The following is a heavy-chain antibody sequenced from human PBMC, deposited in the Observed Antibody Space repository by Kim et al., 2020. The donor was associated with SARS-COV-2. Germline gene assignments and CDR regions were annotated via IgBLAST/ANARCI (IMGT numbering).Heavy chain of an antibody. Sequence: ASVKVSCKASGYTFTSYDINWVRQATGQGLEWMGWMNPNSGNTGYAQKFQGRVTMTRNTSISTAYMELSSLRSEDTAVYYCARVTYGDTLYYYYYGMDVWGPGTTVTVSS. V-gene: IGHV1-8*01. D-gene: IGHD4-17*01. CDR1: GYTFTSYD. J-gene: IGHJ6*02. CDR2: MNPNSGNT. CDR3: ARVTYGDTLYYYYYGMDV.